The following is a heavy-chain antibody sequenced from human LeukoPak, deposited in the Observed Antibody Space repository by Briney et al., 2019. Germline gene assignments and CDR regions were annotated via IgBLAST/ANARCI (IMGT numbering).Heavy chain of an antibody. CDR2: IYHSGST. D-gene: IGHD1-14*01. CDR1: GGSISSSNW. J-gene: IGHJ4*02. V-gene: IGHV4-4*02. Sequence: SETLSLTCAVSGGSISSSNWWSWVRQPPGKGLEWIGEIYHSGSTNYNPSLQSRVTISVDKSKNQFSLKLSSVTAADTAVYYCARMAGNYYFDYWGQGTLVTVSS. CDR3: ARMAGNYYFDY.